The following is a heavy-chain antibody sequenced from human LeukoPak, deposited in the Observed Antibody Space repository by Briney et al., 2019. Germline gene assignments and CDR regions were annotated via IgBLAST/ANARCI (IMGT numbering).Heavy chain of an antibody. CDR2: IFPGHGGA. J-gene: IGHJ5*02. Sequence: ASVKVSCMAPGYTFTPYYIHWIRQAPGQRLEWMGSIFPGHGGATYAQTFEGRVSIYTDMSTSAVYMEIYSLTSEDTALYFCSRDVGCTWFDPWGQGTLVTVAS. CDR1: GYTFTPYY. D-gene: IGHD3-16*01. CDR3: SRDVGCTWFDP. V-gene: IGHV1-46*01.